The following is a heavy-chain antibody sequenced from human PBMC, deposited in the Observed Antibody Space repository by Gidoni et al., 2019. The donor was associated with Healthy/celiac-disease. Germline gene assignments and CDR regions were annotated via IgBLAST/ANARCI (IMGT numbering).Heavy chain of an antibody. D-gene: IGHD4-17*01. V-gene: IGHV3-21*01. CDR2: ISSSSSYI. CDR3: ARVDHTVTSPGDY. J-gene: IGHJ4*02. CDR1: GSTCSSYS. Sequence: EVQLVESGGGLVKPGGSLRLSCAASGSTCSSYSMNWVRQAPGKGLEWVSSISSSSSYIYYADSVKGRFTISRDNAKNSLYLQMNSLRAEDTAVYYCARVDHTVTSPGDYWGQGTLVTVSS.